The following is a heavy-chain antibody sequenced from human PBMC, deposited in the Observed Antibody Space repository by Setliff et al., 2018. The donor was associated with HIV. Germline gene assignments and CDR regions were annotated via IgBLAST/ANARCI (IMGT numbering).Heavy chain of an antibody. CDR1: GGSISSHY. D-gene: IGHD2-8*01. Sequence: PSETLSLTCTVSGGSISSHYWGWIRQPPGKGLEWIGSIYHSGSTYYNPSLKSRVTISVDTSKNQFSLKLSSVTAADTAVYYCARDNGARGHYYYGMDVWGQGTTVTVSS. CDR2: IYHSGST. V-gene: IGHV4-38-2*02. CDR3: ARDNGARGHYYYGMDV. J-gene: IGHJ6*02.